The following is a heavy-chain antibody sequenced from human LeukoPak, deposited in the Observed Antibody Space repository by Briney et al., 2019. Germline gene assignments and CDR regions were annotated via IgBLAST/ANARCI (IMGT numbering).Heavy chain of an antibody. CDR1: GFTLSSYW. CDR3: ARVLRYCSGGNCYSGGLGYMDA. Sequence: GGSLRLSCAASGFTLSSYWMSWVRQAPGKGLEWVANIKQDGSEKYYVDSVKGRFTISRDNAKNTLYLQMNSLRAEDTAVYYCARVLRYCSGGNCYSGGLGYMDAWGKGTTVTISS. J-gene: IGHJ6*03. CDR2: IKQDGSEK. D-gene: IGHD2-15*01. V-gene: IGHV3-7*03.